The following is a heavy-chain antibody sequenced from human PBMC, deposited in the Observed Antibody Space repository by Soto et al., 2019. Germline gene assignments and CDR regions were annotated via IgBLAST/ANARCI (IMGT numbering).Heavy chain of an antibody. J-gene: IGHJ4*02. D-gene: IGHD6-13*01. CDR1: GYTFTNYA. CDR3: ARVGAAAGPYYFDY. Sequence: ASVKVSCKASGYTFTNYAMHWVRQAPGQRLEWMGWINAGNGNTKYSQKFQGRVTITRDTSASTAYMELSSLRSEDTSVFYCARVGAAAGPYYFDYWGQGTLVTVSS. V-gene: IGHV1-3*01. CDR2: INAGNGNT.